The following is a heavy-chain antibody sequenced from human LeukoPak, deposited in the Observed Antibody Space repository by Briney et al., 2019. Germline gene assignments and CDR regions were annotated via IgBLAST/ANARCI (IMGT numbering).Heavy chain of an antibody. D-gene: IGHD3-9*01. CDR1: GFTFSSYA. J-gene: IGHJ6*02. CDR3: AAVGRGRGVRYFNWSLYPYYYGMDV. CDR2: ISYDGSNK. V-gene: IGHV3-30*04. Sequence: GGSLRLSCAASGFTFSSYAMHWARQAPGKGLEWVAVISYDGSNKYYADSVKGRFTISRDNSKNTLYLQMNSLRAEDTAVYYCAAVGRGRGVRYFNWSLYPYYYGMDVWGQGTTVTVSS.